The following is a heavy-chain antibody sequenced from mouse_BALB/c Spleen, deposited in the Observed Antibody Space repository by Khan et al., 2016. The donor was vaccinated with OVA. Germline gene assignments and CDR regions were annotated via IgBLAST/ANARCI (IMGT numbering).Heavy chain of an antibody. D-gene: IGHD1-1*01. CDR3: ARNKKIVDTYFDD. V-gene: IGHV1S81*02. CDR1: GYTFTSYW. J-gene: IGHJ2*01. CDR2: TNPTNGRT. Sequence: QVQLQQSGAELVKAGASVKMSCKASGYTFTSYWMHWVKQRPGQGLEWFGETNPTNGRTYYNEKFKSKATLTVDKSSSTAYMLLSGLTFEDSAVYYCARNKKIVDTYFDDWGQGTTLTVSS.